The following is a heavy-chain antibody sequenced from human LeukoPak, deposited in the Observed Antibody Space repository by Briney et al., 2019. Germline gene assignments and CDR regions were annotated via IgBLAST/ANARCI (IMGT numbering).Heavy chain of an antibody. D-gene: IGHD3-10*01. V-gene: IGHV3-7*01. J-gene: IGHJ4*02. Sequence: GGSLRLSCAAPKFTFSSCWMSWVRQAPGKGLEWVANIKQDGSEKYYVDSVKGRFTISRDNAKNSLYLQMNSLRAEDTAVYYCARDFYYYASGKAFDYWGQGTLVTVSS. CDR1: KFTFSSCW. CDR2: IKQDGSEK. CDR3: ARDFYYYASGKAFDY.